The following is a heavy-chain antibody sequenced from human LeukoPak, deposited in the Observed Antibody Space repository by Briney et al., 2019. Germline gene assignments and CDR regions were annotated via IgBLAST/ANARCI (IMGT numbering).Heavy chain of an antibody. CDR1: AGTFSSYA. CDR3: ARGNTIFGVVIHQSPPDY. D-gene: IGHD3-3*01. J-gene: IGHJ4*02. CDR2: IIPIFGTA. Sequence: GPAVKLSFKSSAGTFSSYAISRVRQAPGQGLEWKGGIIPIFGTANYAQKFQGRVTITADESTSTAYMELSSLRSEDTAVYYCARGNTIFGVVIHQSPPDYWGQGTLVTVSS. V-gene: IGHV1-69*01.